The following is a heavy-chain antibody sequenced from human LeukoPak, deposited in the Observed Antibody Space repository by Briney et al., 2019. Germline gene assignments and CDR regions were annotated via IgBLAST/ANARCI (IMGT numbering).Heavy chain of an antibody. CDR2: ISSPGTT. CDR3: AREFWDSSGYYPIDY. Sequence: GGSRSLSCAASGLTLSNYEMIWVRQAPGKGLEWVSYISSPGTTFYADSVKGRFTVSRDNAKNSLYLQMNSLRAEDTAVYYCAREFWDSSGYYPIDYWGQGILVTVSS. CDR1: GLTLSNYE. D-gene: IGHD3-22*01. J-gene: IGHJ4*02. V-gene: IGHV3-48*03.